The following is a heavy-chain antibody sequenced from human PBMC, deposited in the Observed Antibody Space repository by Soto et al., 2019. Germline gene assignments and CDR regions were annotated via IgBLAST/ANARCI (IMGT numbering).Heavy chain of an antibody. V-gene: IGHV6-1*01. CDR3: ARDKEDIVVVPAAMRPYYYYGMDV. CDR1: GDSVSSNRGA. D-gene: IGHD2-2*01. Sequence: SQTLSLTCDISGDSVSSNRGAWTWIRQSPSRGLEWLGRTYYRSKWYNDYAVSVKSRITINPDTSKNQFSLQLNSVTPEDTAVYYCARDKEDIVVVPAAMRPYYYYGMDVWRQGTTVTVSS. CDR2: TYYRSKWYN. J-gene: IGHJ6*02.